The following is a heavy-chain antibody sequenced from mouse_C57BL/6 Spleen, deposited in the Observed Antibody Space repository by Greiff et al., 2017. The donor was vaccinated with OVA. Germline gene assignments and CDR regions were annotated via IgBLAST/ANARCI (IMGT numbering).Heavy chain of an antibody. V-gene: IGHV1-50*01. J-gene: IGHJ3*01. Sequence: QVHVKQPGAELVKPGASVKLSCKASGYTFTSYWMQWVKQRPGQGLEWIGEIDPSDSYTNYNQKFKGKATLTVDTSSSTAYMQLSSLTSEDSAVYYCARKGDYDGAYWGQGTLVTVSA. D-gene: IGHD2-4*01. CDR2: IDPSDSYT. CDR1: GYTFTSYW. CDR3: ARKGDYDGAY.